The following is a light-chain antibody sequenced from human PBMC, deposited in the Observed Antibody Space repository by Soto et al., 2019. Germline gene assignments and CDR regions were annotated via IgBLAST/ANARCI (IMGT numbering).Light chain of an antibody. Sequence: QSVLTQPRSVSGSPGQSVTISCTGTSSDVGGYNYASWYQQHPGKAPKLMIYDVSKRPSGVLDRFSGSKSGNTASLSISGLQAEDEADYYCCSYAGSYTYVFGTGTKVTVL. V-gene: IGLV2-11*01. J-gene: IGLJ1*01. CDR3: CSYAGSYTYV. CDR2: DVS. CDR1: SSDVGGYNY.